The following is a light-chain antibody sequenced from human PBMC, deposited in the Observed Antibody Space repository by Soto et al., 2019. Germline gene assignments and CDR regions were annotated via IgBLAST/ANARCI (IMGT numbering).Light chain of an antibody. CDR2: AAS. V-gene: IGKV1-6*02. CDR3: LQDYSTPIT. Sequence: AIQLTQSPSSLSAPVGDRITITCRASQDISNDLGWFQQKPGKAPKLLIYAASILQTGVPSRFSGSGSGSAFSLTITSLQPEDFATYYCLQDYSTPITFGQGTRLENK. J-gene: IGKJ5*01. CDR1: QDISND.